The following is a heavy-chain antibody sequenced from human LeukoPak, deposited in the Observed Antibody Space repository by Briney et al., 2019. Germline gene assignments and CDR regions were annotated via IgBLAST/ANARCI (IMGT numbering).Heavy chain of an antibody. CDR2: IYDSVNT. CDR3: ARVRRYYDSSGYPSRLFDY. J-gene: IGHJ4*02. D-gene: IGHD3-22*01. V-gene: IGHV4-59*01. Sequence: SETLSLTCTVSGGSISSYYWSWIRQSPGKGLEWIGYIYDSVNTNYNPSLESRVTISVDTSKKQFSLKLTSVTAADTAVYYCARVRRYYDSSGYPSRLFDYWGQGTLVTVSS. CDR1: GGSISSYY.